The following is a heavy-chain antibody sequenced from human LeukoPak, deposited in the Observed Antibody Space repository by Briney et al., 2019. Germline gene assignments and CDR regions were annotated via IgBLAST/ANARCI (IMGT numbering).Heavy chain of an antibody. CDR3: AKNGQSGFSFDP. CDR1: GGSFVGGY. D-gene: IGHD3-3*01. V-gene: IGHV4-34*01. J-gene: IGHJ5*02. CDR2: GDQTGGT. Sequence: SETLSLTCAVYGGSFVGGYWSWIRQPPGKGLEWIGEGDQTGGTKYNPSLKGRVTISADSSKNQFSLKLYSVTAADTAVYYCAKNGQSGFSFDPWGQGTLVTVSS.